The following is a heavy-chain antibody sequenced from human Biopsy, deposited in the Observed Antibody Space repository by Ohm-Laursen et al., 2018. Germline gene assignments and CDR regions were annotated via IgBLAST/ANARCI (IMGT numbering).Heavy chain of an antibody. J-gene: IGHJ1*01. D-gene: IGHD3-9*01. V-gene: IGHV1-69*05. CDR3: ATKLTGYFHH. CDR2: NIPILGTG. CDR1: EGTFSNYG. Sequence: SSVKVSCKAPEGTFSNYGVNWVRQAPGQGLEWLGGNIPILGTGNYAQKFQDRVTVATDTSTSTATMELRSLRSDDTAVYYCATKLTGYFHHWGQGTLVIVSS.